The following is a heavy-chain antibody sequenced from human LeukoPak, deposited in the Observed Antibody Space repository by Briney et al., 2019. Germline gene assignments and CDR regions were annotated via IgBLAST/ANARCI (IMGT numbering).Heavy chain of an antibody. CDR2: NSGSGGST. D-gene: IGHD3-22*01. CDR3: AKATYYYDSSGYYEENYFDY. CDR1: GFTFSSYA. V-gene: IGHV3-23*01. Sequence: PGGSLRLSCAASGFTFSSYAMSWVRQAPGKGLEWVSANSGSGGSTYYADSVKGRFTISRDNSKNTLYLQMNSLRAEDTAVYYCAKATYYYDSSGYYEENYFDYWGQGTLVTVSS. J-gene: IGHJ4*02.